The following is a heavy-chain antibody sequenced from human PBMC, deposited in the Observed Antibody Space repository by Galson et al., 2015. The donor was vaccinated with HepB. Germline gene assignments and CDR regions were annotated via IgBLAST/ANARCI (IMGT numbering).Heavy chain of an antibody. CDR2: TYYRSKWYN. CDR3: AASLGVPHYFDY. V-gene: IGHV6-1*01. D-gene: IGHD3-10*01. J-gene: IGHJ4*02. CDR1: GDSVSSNSAA. Sequence: CAISGDSVSSNSAAWNWIRQSPSRGLEWLGRTYYRSKWYNDYAESVKSRININPDTSKNQFSLQLNSVTPEDTAVYYCAASLGVPHYFDYWGQGTLVTVSS.